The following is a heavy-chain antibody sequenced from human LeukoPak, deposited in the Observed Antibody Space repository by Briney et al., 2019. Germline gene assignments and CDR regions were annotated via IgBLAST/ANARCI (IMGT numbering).Heavy chain of an antibody. V-gene: IGHV3-23*01. CDR1: GFTFGSDA. Sequence: GESLKISCAASGFTFGSDAMNWVRQAPGKGLEWVSAVSGSGESIYYADSVKGRFTISRDNSKNTLYLQMNSLRAEDTAVYYCAKSQPSAISWFDPWGQGTLVAVSS. J-gene: IGHJ5*02. CDR2: VSGSGESI. CDR3: AKSQPSAISWFDP. D-gene: IGHD2-2*02.